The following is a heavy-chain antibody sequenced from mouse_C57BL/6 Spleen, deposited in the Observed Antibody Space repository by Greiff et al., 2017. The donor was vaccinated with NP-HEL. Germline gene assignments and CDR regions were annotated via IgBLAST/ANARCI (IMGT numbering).Heavy chain of an antibody. J-gene: IGHJ4*01. CDR1: GYTFTSYW. V-gene: IGHV1-5*01. CDR2: IYPGNSDT. D-gene: IGHD1-1*01. Sequence: VQLQQSGPVLARPGASVKMSCKTSGYTFTSYWMHWVKQRPGQGLEWIGAIYPGNSDTSYNQKFKGKAKLTADTSASTAYMELSSLTYEDSAVYYCTRDYGRGYAMDYWGQGTSVTVSS. CDR3: TRDYGRGYAMDY.